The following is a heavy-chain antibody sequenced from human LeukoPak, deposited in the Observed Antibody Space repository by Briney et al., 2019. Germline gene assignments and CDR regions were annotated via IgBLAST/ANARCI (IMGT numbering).Heavy chain of an antibody. Sequence: ASVKVSCKASGYTFTGYNIHWVRQAPGQGLEWMGRINPNSGGTNYAQKFQGRVTMTRDTSISTAYMELNRLRSDDTAVYYCARGQYYDFWSGYYYPPHFDYWGQGTLVTVSS. CDR2: INPNSGGT. D-gene: IGHD3-3*01. V-gene: IGHV1-2*06. J-gene: IGHJ4*02. CDR1: GYTFTGYN. CDR3: ARGQYYDFWSGYYYPPHFDY.